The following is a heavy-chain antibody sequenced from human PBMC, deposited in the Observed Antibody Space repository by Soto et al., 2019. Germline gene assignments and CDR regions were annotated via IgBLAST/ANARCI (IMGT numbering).Heavy chain of an antibody. CDR3: VASSSSYYFEY. CDR2: IGTDGNT. J-gene: IGHJ4*01. Sequence: GGSLRLSCAASGFTFNSYALNCVRQAPGKGLAWVSAIGTDGNTYYANSVEGRFTISRDDSKTTIYFQMNSLRAEDTAVYYCVASSSSYYFEYGGHGTLVTVSS. V-gene: IGHV3-23*01. CDR1: GFTFNSYA.